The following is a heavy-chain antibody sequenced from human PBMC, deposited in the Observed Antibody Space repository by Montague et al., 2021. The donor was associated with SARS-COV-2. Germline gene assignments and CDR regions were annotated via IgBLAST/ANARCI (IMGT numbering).Heavy chain of an antibody. D-gene: IGHD5-12*01. Sequence: PALVTPTQTITLTCTFSGFSLSTSGVGVGWIRQPPGKALEWLALXYWXYDKHYSPSLKSRLTITKDTSKNQVVLTMTNMDPVDTATYYCAHRPTLYSGYVASPFDPWGQGTLVTVSS. CDR3: AHRPTLYSGYVASPFDP. V-gene: IGHV2-5*01. CDR1: GFSLSTSGVG. J-gene: IGHJ5*02. CDR2: XYWXYDK.